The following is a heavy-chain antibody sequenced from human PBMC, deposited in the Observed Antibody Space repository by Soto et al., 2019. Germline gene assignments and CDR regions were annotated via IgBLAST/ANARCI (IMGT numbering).Heavy chain of an antibody. V-gene: IGHV3-66*01. J-gene: IGHJ4*02. D-gene: IGHD3-10*01. CDR1: GFTVSGNS. Sequence: EVQLVESGGGLVQPGGSLGLSCAASGFTVSGNSMTWVRQAPGKGLGWVSIIYSGGSTYYADSVKGRFTISRDNSKNTLYLQMNSLRAEDTAVYYCARGATYGSGSHIDYWGQGTLVTVSS. CDR3: ARGATYGSGSHIDY. CDR2: IYSGGST.